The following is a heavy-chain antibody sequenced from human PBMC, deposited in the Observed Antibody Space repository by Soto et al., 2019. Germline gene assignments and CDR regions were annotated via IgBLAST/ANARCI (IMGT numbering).Heavy chain of an antibody. J-gene: IGHJ4*02. CDR1: GFTFSSYA. V-gene: IGHV3-23*01. CDR2: ISGSGGST. Sequence: PGGSLRLSCAASGFTFSSYAMSWVRQAPGKGLEWVSAISGSGGSTYYADSVKGRFTISRDNSKNTLYLQMNSLRAEDTAVYYGAKLSGYSYGPTGTYYFDYWGQGTLVTVSS. D-gene: IGHD5-18*01. CDR3: AKLSGYSYGPTGTYYFDY.